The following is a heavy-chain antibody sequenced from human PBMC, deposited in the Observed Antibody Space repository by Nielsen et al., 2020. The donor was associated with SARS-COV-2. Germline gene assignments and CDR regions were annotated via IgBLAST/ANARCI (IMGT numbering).Heavy chain of an antibody. V-gene: IGHV3-23*01. CDR3: AKARAGRYPQSRILDN. J-gene: IGHJ4*02. CDR1: GFTFSTYA. Sequence: GESLKISCAASGFTFSTYAMNWVRQAPGKGLEWVSVIGDDGTGINYANSVKGRFTISRDNSKNTLYLQMNSLRAGDTAVYYCAKARAGRYPQSRILDNWAQGTLVTVSA. CDR2: IGDDGTGI. D-gene: IGHD2-21*01.